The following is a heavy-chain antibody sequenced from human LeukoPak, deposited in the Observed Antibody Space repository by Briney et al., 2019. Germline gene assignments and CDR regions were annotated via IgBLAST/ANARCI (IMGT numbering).Heavy chain of an antibody. Sequence: GGSLRLSCAASGFTFSDYNMNWVLQVPGKGLESLSYMSRSGDIIYYADSVKGRFTISRDNAKNSLYLQMNSLRAEDTAVYYCARDVYYGSGSPRLDYWGQGTLVTVSS. CDR3: ARDVYYGSGSPRLDY. V-gene: IGHV3-48*01. D-gene: IGHD3-10*01. CDR1: GFTFSDYN. CDR2: MSRSGDII. J-gene: IGHJ4*02.